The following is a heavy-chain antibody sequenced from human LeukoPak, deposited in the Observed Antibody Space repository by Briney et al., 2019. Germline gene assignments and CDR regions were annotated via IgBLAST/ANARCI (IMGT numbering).Heavy chain of an antibody. CDR2: IWSDGINK. Sequence: PGGSLRLSCAASGFTLSSTGMHWVRQAPGKGLEWVAVIWSDGINKFYADSVRGRFTFSRDNSKNTLSLQMNSLRAEDTAVYYCAKERKPFDAFDIWGQGTMVTV. CDR1: GFTLSSTG. V-gene: IGHV3-33*06. J-gene: IGHJ3*02. CDR3: AKERKPFDAFDI.